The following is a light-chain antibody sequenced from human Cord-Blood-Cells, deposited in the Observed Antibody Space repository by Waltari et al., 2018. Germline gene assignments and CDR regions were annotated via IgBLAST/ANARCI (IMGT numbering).Light chain of an antibody. J-gene: IGKJ1*01. CDR1: QGISSY. Sequence: DIQKTQSPSSLSASVGDRVTITCRASQGISSYLNWYQQKPGKAPKLLIYAASSLQSGVPSRFSGSGSGTDFTLTISSLQPEDFATYYCQQSYSTPWTFGQGTKVEIK. V-gene: IGKV1-39*01. CDR3: QQSYSTPWT. CDR2: AAS.